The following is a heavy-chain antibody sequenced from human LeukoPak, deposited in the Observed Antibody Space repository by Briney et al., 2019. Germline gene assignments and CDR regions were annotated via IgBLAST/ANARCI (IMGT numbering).Heavy chain of an antibody. CDR3: ARDPFHGSGPMVIDY. CDR1: GYTFTSYG. CDR2: IIPIFGTA. V-gene: IGHV1-69*06. Sequence: SVKVSCKASGYTFTSYGISWVRQAPGQGLEWMGGIIPIFGTANYAQKFQGRVTITADKSTSTAYMELSSLRSEDTAVYYCARDPFHGSGPMVIDYWGQGTLVTVSS. J-gene: IGHJ4*02. D-gene: IGHD3-10*01.